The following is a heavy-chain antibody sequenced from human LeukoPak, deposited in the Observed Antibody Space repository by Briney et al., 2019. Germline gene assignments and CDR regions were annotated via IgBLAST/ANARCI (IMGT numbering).Heavy chain of an antibody. Sequence: ASVKVSCKASGYTFSGTGWYLYWLRQAPGQGLECMGWIYPYTGATHYAQKFQGRVAMTRDTSISTAYMELSRLRPDDTAVYYCARDGPAQMVDFDYWGQGTLVTVSS. CDR1: GYTFSGTGWY. V-gene: IGHV1-2*02. D-gene: IGHD3-10*01. J-gene: IGHJ4*02. CDR2: IYPYTGAT. CDR3: ARDGPAQMVDFDY.